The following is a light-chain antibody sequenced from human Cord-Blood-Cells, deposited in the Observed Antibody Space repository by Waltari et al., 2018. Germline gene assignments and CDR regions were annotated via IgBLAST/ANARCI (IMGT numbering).Light chain of an antibody. Sequence: QAVLTQPSSLSASPGASASLTCTLRSGINVGTYRIYWYQQKPGSPPQYLLRYKSDSDKQQGSGVPIRFSGSKDASAKAVILLISGLQSEDEADYNCMIWHSSAWVFGGGTKLTVL. V-gene: IGLV5-45*02. CDR3: MIWHSSAWV. J-gene: IGLJ3*02. CDR1: SGINVGTYR. CDR2: YKSDSDK.